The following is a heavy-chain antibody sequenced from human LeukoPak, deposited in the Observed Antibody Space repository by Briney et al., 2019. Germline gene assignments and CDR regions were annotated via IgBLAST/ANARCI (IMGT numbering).Heavy chain of an antibody. Sequence: PSETLSLTCTVSGGSISSSSYHWGWIRQPPGKGLEWIGTIYYSGSTYYNPSLKSRVTISVDTSKNQFSLKLSSVTAADTAVYYCAAHSSSWYRSWFDPWGQGTLVTVSS. CDR1: GGSISSSSYH. V-gene: IGHV4-39*01. J-gene: IGHJ5*02. CDR3: AAHSSSWYRSWFDP. CDR2: IYYSGST. D-gene: IGHD6-13*01.